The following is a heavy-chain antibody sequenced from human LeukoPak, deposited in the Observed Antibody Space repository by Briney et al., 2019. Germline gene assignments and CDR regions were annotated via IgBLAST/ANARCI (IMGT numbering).Heavy chain of an antibody. CDR1: SGSVRSNYYS. V-gene: IGHV4-39*02. Sequence: SETLSLTCSVSSGSVRSNYYSWAWIRQAPGKGLEWVGGLDDGGNTYYNPSLKSRLTMSVDTSKNHFSLNLKSVAAADTSVYYCARRLRIGAAEWFDPWGQGIMVTVSS. J-gene: IGHJ5*02. D-gene: IGHD2-15*01. CDR3: ARRLRIGAAEWFDP. CDR2: LDDGGNT.